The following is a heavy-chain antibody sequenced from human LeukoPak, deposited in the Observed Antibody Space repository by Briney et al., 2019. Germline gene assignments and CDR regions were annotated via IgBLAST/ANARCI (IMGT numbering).Heavy chain of an antibody. V-gene: IGHV4-34*01. CDR1: GGSFSGYY. Sequence: SETLSLTCAVYGGSFSGYYWSWLRQPPGKGLEWIGEINHSGSTNYNPSLKSRVTISVDTSKNQFSLKLSSVTAADTAVYYCARVRIRGYPFYFDYWGQGTLVTVSS. CDR2: INHSGST. D-gene: IGHD3-22*01. J-gene: IGHJ4*02. CDR3: ARVRIRGYPFYFDY.